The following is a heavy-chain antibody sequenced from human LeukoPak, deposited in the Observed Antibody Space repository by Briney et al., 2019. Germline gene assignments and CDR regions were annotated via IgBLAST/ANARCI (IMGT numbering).Heavy chain of an antibody. CDR2: ISSSGSTT. CDR3: AELGITRIGGV. Sequence: GGSLRLSCAASGFTFSSYEMHCVRQAPGKGLEWVSYISSSGSTTYYADSVKGRFTISRDNAKNSLYLQMNSLRAEDTAVYYCAELGITRIGGVWGKGTRVTISS. V-gene: IGHV3-48*03. D-gene: IGHD3-10*02. CDR1: GFTFSSYE. J-gene: IGHJ6*04.